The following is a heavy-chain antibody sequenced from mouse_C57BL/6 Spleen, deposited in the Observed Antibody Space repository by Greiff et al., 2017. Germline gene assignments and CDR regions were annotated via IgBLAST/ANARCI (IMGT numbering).Heavy chain of an antibody. CDR1: GFNIKDDY. V-gene: IGHV14-4*01. J-gene: IGHJ2*01. CDR3: TTGEKGPDYFDY. CDR2: IDPANGDT. Sequence: VQLKESGAELVRPGASVKLSCTASGFNIKDDYMHWVKQRPEQGLEWIGWIDPANGDTAYASKFQGKATITADTSSNTAYLQLSSLTSEDTAVYYCTTGEKGPDYFDYWGQGTTLTVSS.